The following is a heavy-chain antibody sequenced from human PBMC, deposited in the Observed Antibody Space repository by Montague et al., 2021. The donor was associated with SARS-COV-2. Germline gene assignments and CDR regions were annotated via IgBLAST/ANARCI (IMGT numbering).Heavy chain of an antibody. CDR1: GDSMSRSYHN. V-gene: IGHV4-39*01. J-gene: IGHJ4*02. D-gene: IGHD2-2*01. CDR3: ARETVSAAASEIDN. CDR2: ISYGGIT. Sequence: SETVSLTCSVSGDSMSRSYHNWDWIRQPPGKGLEWIGTISYGGITYYSPSLKSRVTISVDTSKKQFSLKVTSMTAADTAVYYCARETVSAAASEIDNWGQGTLVTVSS.